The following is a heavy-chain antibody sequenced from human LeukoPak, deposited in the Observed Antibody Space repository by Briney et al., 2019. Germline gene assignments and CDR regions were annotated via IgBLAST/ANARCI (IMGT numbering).Heavy chain of an antibody. CDR2: VSITGGST. CDR3: ARVGCSRTSCYTDEHFDY. CDR1: GFTFSNYA. Sequence: PGGSLRLFCAASGFTFSNYAMTWVRQAPGKGLVWVSAVSITGGSTYYADSVKGRFTTSRDNSKNTLYLQMNSLRAEDTAVYYCARVGCSRTSCYTDEHFDYWGQGTLVTVSS. V-gene: IGHV3-23*01. D-gene: IGHD2-2*02. J-gene: IGHJ4*02.